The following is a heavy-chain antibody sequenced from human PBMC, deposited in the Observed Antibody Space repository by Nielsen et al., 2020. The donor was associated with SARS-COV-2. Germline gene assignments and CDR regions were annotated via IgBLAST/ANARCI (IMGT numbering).Heavy chain of an antibody. CDR3: ARSYGWGSYWVY. Sequence: RQAPGKGLEWIGYIYYSGSTYYNPSLKSRVTISVDTSKNQFSLKLSSVTAADTAVYYCARSYGWGSYWVYWGQGSLVTVSS. CDR2: IYYSGST. J-gene: IGHJ4*02. V-gene: IGHV4-31*02. D-gene: IGHD3-10*01.